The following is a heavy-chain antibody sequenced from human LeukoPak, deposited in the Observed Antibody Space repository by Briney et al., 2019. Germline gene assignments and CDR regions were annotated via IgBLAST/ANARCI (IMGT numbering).Heavy chain of an antibody. V-gene: IGHV3-7*01. CDR2: IKQDGSEK. CDR1: GLTISNSW. CDR3: ARRGTGHGMDV. D-gene: IGHD1-1*01. Sequence: GGSLRHSCAASGLTISNSWMSWVRQAPGKGLEWVANIKQDGSEKYYVDSVKGRFTVSRDNGQNSLYLQMDSLRAEDTAVYYCARRGTGHGMDVWGQGTTVIVSS. J-gene: IGHJ6*02.